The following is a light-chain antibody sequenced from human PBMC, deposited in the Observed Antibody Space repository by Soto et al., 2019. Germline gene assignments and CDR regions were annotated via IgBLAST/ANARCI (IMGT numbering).Light chain of an antibody. Sequence: EIVLTQSPGTLSLSPGERATFSCRASQSVSSSYLAWYQQKPGQAPRLLLYGTSNRATGVPDRFSGSGSGKDFHVTIRRLEPEDFAVYYCQQYGSSPYTFGQGTKLEIK. CDR3: QQYGSSPYT. CDR2: GTS. J-gene: IGKJ2*01. CDR1: QSVSSSY. V-gene: IGKV3-20*01.